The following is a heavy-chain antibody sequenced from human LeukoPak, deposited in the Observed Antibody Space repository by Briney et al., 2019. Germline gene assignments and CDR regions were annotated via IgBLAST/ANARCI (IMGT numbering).Heavy chain of an antibody. V-gene: IGHV1-18*04. CDR1: GYTFTGYY. CDR3: ARDRGARSLYYYYYYGMDV. J-gene: IGHJ6*02. CDR2: ISAYNGNT. D-gene: IGHD3-10*01. Sequence: ASVKVSCEASGYTFTGYYMHWVRQAPGQGLEWMGWISAYNGNTNYAQKLQGRVTMTTDTSTSTAYMELRSLRSDDTAVYYCARDRGARSLYYYYYYGMDVWGQGTTVTVSS.